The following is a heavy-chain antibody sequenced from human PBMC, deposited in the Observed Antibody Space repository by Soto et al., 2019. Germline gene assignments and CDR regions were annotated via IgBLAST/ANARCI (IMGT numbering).Heavy chain of an antibody. CDR1: GYTFTEYY. V-gene: IGHV1-2*02. CDR2: INPRAGDT. Sequence: ASVKGSCKASGYTFTEYYLYWVRQAPGQGPEWLGGINPRAGDTNQAQKFQGRVTMTRDMSLTTAYMELHRLTSDDTAVYYCARDPIGGGAPYYFDYWGQGSPVTVSS. CDR3: ARDPIGGGAPYYFDY. J-gene: IGHJ4*02. D-gene: IGHD3-16*01.